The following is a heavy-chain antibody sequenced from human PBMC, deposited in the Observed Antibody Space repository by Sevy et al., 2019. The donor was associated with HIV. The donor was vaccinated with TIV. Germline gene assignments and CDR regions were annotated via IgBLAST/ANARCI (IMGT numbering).Heavy chain of an antibody. Sequence: GGSLRLSCAASGFTFTNAWMNWVRQAPGKGLEWVGRIKSKGGGGTIDYAAPVKGRFSISRDDFKNTLYLQMNSLKIEDTGLYYWSWEQRLLYGFDVWGQGTTVTVSS. J-gene: IGHJ6*02. V-gene: IGHV3-15*07. CDR3: SWEQRLLYGFDV. CDR2: IKSKGGGGTI. CDR1: GFTFTNAW. D-gene: IGHD5-12*01.